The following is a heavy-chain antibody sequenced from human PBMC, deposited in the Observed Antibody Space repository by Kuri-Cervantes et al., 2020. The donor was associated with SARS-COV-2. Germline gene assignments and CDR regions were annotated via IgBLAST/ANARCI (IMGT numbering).Heavy chain of an antibody. CDR2: INPNSGDT. CDR1: GYTFTGYY. CDR3: ARGGPITIFGVVTKRFDY. J-gene: IGHJ4*02. V-gene: IGHV1-2*02. Sequence: ASVKVSCKASGYTFTGYYMHWVRQAPGQGLEWMGWINPNSGDTNYAQKFQGRVTMTRDTSISTAYMELSRLRSDDTAVYYCARGGPITIFGVVTKRFDYWGQGTLVTVSS. D-gene: IGHD3-3*01.